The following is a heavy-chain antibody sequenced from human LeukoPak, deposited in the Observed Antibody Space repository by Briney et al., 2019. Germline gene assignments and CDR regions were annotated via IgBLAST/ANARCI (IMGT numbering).Heavy chain of an antibody. Sequence: GGSLRLSCAASGFTFSSYAMSWVRQAPGKGLEWVSAISGSGGSTYYADSVKGRFTISRDNSKNTLYLQMNSLRAEDTAVYYCAKIPYYDFWSGRQYFDYWGQGTLVTVS. CDR1: GFTFSSYA. V-gene: IGHV3-23*01. J-gene: IGHJ4*02. CDR3: AKIPYYDFWSGRQYFDY. D-gene: IGHD3-3*01. CDR2: ISGSGGST.